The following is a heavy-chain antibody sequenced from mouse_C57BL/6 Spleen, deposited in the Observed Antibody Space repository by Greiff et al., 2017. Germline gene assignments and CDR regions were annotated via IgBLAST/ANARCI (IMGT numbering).Heavy chain of an antibody. D-gene: IGHD4-1*01. CDR2: IHPNSGST. CDR3: AREGTGRYFDY. Sequence: QVQLQQPGAELVKPGASVKLSCKASGYTFTSYWMHWVKQRPGQGLEWIGMIHPNSGSTNYNEKFKSKATLTVDKSSSTAYMQLISLTSEDSAVYYCAREGTGRYFDYWGQGTTLTVSS. CDR1: GYTFTSYW. J-gene: IGHJ2*01. V-gene: IGHV1-64*01.